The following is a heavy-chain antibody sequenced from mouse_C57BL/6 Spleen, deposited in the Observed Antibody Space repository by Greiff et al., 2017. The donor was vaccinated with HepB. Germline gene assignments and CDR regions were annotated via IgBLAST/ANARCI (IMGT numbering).Heavy chain of an antibody. CDR2: ISYDGSN. J-gene: IGHJ4*01. CDR3: ARDGYYGSSPYYAMDY. Sequence: EVKLQESGPGLVKPSQSLSLTCSVTGYSITSGYYWNWIRQFPGNKLEWMGYISYDGSNNYNPSLKNRISITRDTSKNQFFLKLNSVTTEDTATYYCARDGYYGSSPYYAMDYWGQGTSVTVSS. V-gene: IGHV3-6*01. D-gene: IGHD1-1*01. CDR1: GYSITSGYY.